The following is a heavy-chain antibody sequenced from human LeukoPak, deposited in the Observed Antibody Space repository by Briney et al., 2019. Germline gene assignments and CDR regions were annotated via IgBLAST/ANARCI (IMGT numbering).Heavy chain of an antibody. Sequence: SETLSLTCTVSGDSISSGSYYWSWIRRPAGKGLEWIGRIYTSGSTNYNPSLKSRVTISVDTSKNQFSLKLSSVTAADTAVYYCARDAPGSSSWYCDAFDIWGQGTMVTVSS. CDR1: GDSISSGSYY. D-gene: IGHD6-13*01. CDR3: ARDAPGSSSWYCDAFDI. V-gene: IGHV4-61*02. CDR2: IYTSGST. J-gene: IGHJ3*02.